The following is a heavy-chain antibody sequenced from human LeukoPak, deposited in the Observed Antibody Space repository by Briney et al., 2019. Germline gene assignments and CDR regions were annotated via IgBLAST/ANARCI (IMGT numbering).Heavy chain of an antibody. CDR1: GFIFDDYA. Sequence: PGGSLRLSCAASGFIFDDYAMHWVRQPPGKGLEWVSGISWNSGDIGYADSVKGRFTISRDNAENSLYLQMNSLRAEDTALYYCARGGYILTTNWFDPWGQGTLVTVSS. D-gene: IGHD3-9*01. V-gene: IGHV3-9*01. J-gene: IGHJ5*02. CDR2: ISWNSGDI. CDR3: ARGGYILTTNWFDP.